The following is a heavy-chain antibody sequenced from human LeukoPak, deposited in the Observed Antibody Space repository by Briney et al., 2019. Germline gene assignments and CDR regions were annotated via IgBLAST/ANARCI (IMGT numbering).Heavy chain of an antibody. D-gene: IGHD6-13*01. V-gene: IGHV4-39*01. Sequence: SETLSLTCTVSGGSISSSSYHWGWIRQPPGKGLEWIGSIYYSGSTYYIPSPKNPATISVDTSKNQFSLKLSSVTAADTAVYYCARARIAGKYFDYWGQGTLVTVSS. CDR1: GGSISSSSYH. J-gene: IGHJ4*02. CDR3: ARARIAGKYFDY. CDR2: IYYSGST.